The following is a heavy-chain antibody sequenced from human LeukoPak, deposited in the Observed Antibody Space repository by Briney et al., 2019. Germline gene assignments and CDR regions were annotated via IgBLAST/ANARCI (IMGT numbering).Heavy chain of an antibody. J-gene: IGHJ5*02. CDR2: IYYSGST. Sequence: SQTLSLTCTVSGGSISSGGYYWSWIRQHPGKGLEWIGYIYYSGSTYYNPSLKSRVTISVDTSKNQFSLKLSSVTAADTAVYYCARYSSSSLEYWFDPWGQGTLVTVSS. D-gene: IGHD6-6*01. CDR1: GGSISSGGYY. CDR3: ARYSSSSLEYWFDP. V-gene: IGHV4-30-4*08.